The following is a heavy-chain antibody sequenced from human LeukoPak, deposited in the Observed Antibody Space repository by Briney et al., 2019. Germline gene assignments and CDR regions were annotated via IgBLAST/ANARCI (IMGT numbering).Heavy chain of an antibody. D-gene: IGHD5-24*01. J-gene: IGHJ4*02. CDR2: IYYSGST. Sequence: PSETLSLTCTASGDSISSSSYFWGCIRQPPGKGLECIGSIYYSGSTSYSPSLKSRVTISVDTSKSQFSLKLSSVTAADTAVYYCARDRRRDGYNFDIWGQGTLVTVSS. CDR3: ARDRRRDGYNFDI. V-gene: IGHV4-39*07. CDR1: GDSISSSSYF.